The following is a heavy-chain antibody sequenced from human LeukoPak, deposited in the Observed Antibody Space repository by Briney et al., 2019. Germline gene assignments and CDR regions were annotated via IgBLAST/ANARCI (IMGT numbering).Heavy chain of an antibody. D-gene: IGHD1-1*01. CDR2: ISSSGSTI. CDR3: ARVPGTTYYYYYMDV. CDR1: GFTFSSYA. Sequence: GGSLRLSCAASGFTFSSYAMSWVRQAPGKGLEWVSYISSSGSTIYYADSVKGRFTISRDNAKNSLYLQMNSLRAEDTAVYYCARVPGTTYYYYYMDVWGKGTTVTVSS. V-gene: IGHV3-48*04. J-gene: IGHJ6*03.